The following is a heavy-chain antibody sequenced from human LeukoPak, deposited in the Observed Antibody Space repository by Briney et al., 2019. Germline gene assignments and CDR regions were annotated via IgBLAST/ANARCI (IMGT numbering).Heavy chain of an antibody. D-gene: IGHD3-16*02. Sequence: ASVKVSCKASGYTFTSYDINWVRQATGQGLEWMGWMNPNSGNTGYAQKFQGGVTITRNTSISTAYMELSSLRSEDTAVYYCARVRATYYDYVWGSYRPYYFDYWGQGTLVTVSS. CDR3: ARVRATYYDYVWGSYRPYYFDY. CDR2: MNPNSGNT. V-gene: IGHV1-8*03. CDR1: GYTFTSYD. J-gene: IGHJ4*02.